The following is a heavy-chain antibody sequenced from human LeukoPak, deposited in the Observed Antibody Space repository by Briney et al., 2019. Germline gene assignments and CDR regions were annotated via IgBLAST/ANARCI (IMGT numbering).Heavy chain of an antibody. CDR1: GFTVSSNY. D-gene: IGHD6-19*01. CDR2: IYSGGST. J-gene: IGHJ5*02. Sequence: GGSLRLSCAASGFTVSSNYMSWVRQAPGKGLEWVSVIYSGGSTYYADFVKGRFTISRDSSKNTLYLQMNSLRAEDTAIYYCARDWGSSGWYNWFDPWGQGTLVTVSS. V-gene: IGHV3-53*05. CDR3: ARDWGSSGWYNWFDP.